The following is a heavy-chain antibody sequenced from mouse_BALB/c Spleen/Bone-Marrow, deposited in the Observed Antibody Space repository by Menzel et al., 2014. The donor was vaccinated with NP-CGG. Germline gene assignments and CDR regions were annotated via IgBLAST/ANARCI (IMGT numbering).Heavy chain of an antibody. Sequence: VKLMESGVELVRPGSSGKISCKASGYVFSTYWMNWVKQRPGQGLEWIGQIYPGDGDTNYNGKFKGTATLTADKSSSTAYMQLSSLTSEDSAVYFCARSGYGSSYDYCGQGTTLAVSS. D-gene: IGHD1-1*01. V-gene: IGHV1-80*01. CDR1: GYVFSTYW. CDR2: IYPGDGDT. CDR3: ARSGYGSSYDY. J-gene: IGHJ2*01.